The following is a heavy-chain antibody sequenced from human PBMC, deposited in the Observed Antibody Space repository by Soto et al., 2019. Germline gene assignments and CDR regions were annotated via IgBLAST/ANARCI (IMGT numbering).Heavy chain of an antibody. CDR3: ARGAEGPYS. D-gene: IGHD2-15*01. V-gene: IGHV3-11*01. CDR1: GFIFSDYY. J-gene: IGHJ4*02. Sequence: QVQLVESGGGLVKPGGSLRLSCAASGFIFSDYYMSWIRQAPGKGLEWVSYMSSGGNTIYYADSVKGRFTISWDNAKNSLSLQLNSLRAEDTAVSYGARGAEGPYSWGQGTLVTVSS. CDR2: MSSGGNTI.